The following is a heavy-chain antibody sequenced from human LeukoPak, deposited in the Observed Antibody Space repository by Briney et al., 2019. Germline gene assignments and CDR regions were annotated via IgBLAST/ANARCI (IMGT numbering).Heavy chain of an antibody. D-gene: IGHD5-12*01. Sequence: GGSLRLSCAASGFTFSNYNMNWVRQAPGKGLEWVSSISSSSSYIYYADSVKGRFTISRDNAKNSLYLQMNSLRAEDTAVYYCARGPSGYHNTGGQGTLVTVSS. J-gene: IGHJ4*02. CDR2: ISSSSSYI. CDR1: GFTFSNYN. V-gene: IGHV3-21*01. CDR3: ARGPSGYHNT.